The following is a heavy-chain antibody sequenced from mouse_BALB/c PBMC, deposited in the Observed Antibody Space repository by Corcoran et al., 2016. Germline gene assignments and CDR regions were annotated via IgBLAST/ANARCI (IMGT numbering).Heavy chain of an antibody. V-gene: IGHV3-6*02. CDR1: GYSITSGYY. CDR3: ARAYYGNREWFAY. Sequence: DVQLQESGPGLVKPSQSLSLTCSVTGYSITSGYYWNWIRQFPGNKLEWMGYISYDGSNNYNPSPKNRISITRDTSKNQFFLKLNSVTTEDTATYYCARAYYGNREWFAYWGQGTLVTVSA. CDR2: ISYDGSN. D-gene: IGHD2-10*01. J-gene: IGHJ3*01.